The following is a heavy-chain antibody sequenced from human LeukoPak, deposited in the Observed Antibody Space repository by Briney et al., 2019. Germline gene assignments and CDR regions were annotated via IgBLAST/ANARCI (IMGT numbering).Heavy chain of an antibody. CDR1: GDSFTSVTDY. V-gene: IGHV4-39*07. J-gene: IGHJ4*02. D-gene: IGHD6-19*01. CDR2: GDYSGGT. CDR3: AGERGEEYSSGWYKTNYFYN. Sequence: PSETLSLTCTVSGDSFTSVTDYWAWIRQPPGKGLEWIASGDYSGGTYYNPSLESRVAISADMSKNQISLKLTSVTGADTAVYYCAGERGEEYSSGWYKTNYFYNWGQGIRVTVSS.